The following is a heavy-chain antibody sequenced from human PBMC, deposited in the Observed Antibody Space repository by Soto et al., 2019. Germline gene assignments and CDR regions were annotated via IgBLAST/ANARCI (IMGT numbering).Heavy chain of an antibody. CDR3: AREPIAVVTAIFPGGYYYGMDV. CDR1: GGTFSSYL. Sequence: QVQVVQSGAEVKKPGSSVKVSCKASGGTFSSYLISWVRQAPGQGLEWMGGIIPIFGTANYAQKFQGRVTITADESTSTAYMELSSLRSEDTAVYYCAREPIAVVTAIFPGGYYYGMDVWGQGTTVTVSS. D-gene: IGHD2-21*02. CDR2: IIPIFGTA. V-gene: IGHV1-69*01. J-gene: IGHJ6*02.